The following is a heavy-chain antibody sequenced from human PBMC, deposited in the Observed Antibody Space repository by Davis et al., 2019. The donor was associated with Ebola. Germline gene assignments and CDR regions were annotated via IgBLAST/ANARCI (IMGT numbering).Heavy chain of an antibody. CDR3: ARDGVENWFDP. J-gene: IGHJ5*02. D-gene: IGHD3-10*01. V-gene: IGHV3-11*05. Sequence: GRFTISRDNAKNSLYLQMNSLRAEDTAVYYCARDGVENWFDPWGQGTLVTVSS.